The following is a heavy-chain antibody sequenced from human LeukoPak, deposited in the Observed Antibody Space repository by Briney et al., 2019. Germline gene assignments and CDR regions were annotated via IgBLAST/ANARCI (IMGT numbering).Heavy chain of an antibody. CDR3: AKDLIVMTAILDS. CDR1: GFSFNAFG. J-gene: IGHJ4*02. V-gene: IGHV3-30*18. D-gene: IGHD2-21*02. CDR2: ISFDGTTK. Sequence: SGGSLRLSCAASGFSFNAFGMHWVRQAPGKGLEWVAVISFDGTTKQYANSVKGRFTISRDNSNKTLHLQMNSLSAEDTAIYYCAKDLIVMTAILDSWGQGTLVTVSS.